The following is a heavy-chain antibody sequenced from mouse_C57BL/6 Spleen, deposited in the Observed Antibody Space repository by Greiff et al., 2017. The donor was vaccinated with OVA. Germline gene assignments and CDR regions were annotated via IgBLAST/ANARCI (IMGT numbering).Heavy chain of an antibody. CDR3: ARGYGSSYLYWYFDV. V-gene: IGHV1-36*01. Sequence: EVQLQESGPVLVKPGPSVKISCKASGFTLTDYYMHWVKQSHGKSLEWIGLVYPYNGGTSYNQQVKGKATLTVDTSSSTAYMELNSLTSEDSAVYYCARGYGSSYLYWYFDVWGTGTTVTVSS. D-gene: IGHD1-1*01. CDR2: VYPYNGGT. J-gene: IGHJ1*03. CDR1: GFTLTDYY.